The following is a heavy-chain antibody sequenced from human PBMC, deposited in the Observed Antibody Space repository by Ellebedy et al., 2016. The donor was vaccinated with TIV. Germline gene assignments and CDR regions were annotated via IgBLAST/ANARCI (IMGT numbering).Heavy chain of an antibody. CDR2: INPSDGGT. D-gene: IGHD4-23*01. CDR1: GYRFTKYY. Sequence: ASVKVSCKASGYRFTKYYMHWVRQAPGQGLEWMGIINPSDGGTNYAQKFQGRLTMTTDTSATTVHIEQSSLRSEDTAVYYCSTFAGGNPPRREDYWGQGTLVTVSS. V-gene: IGHV1-46*01. J-gene: IGHJ4*02. CDR3: STFAGGNPPRREDY.